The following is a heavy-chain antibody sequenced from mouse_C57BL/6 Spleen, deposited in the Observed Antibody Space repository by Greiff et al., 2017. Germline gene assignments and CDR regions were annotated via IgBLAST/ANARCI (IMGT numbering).Heavy chain of an antibody. Sequence: EVQGVESGGGLVKPGGSLKLSCAASGFTFSSYAMSWVRQTPEKRLEWVATISDGGSYTYYPDNVKGRFTISRDNAKNNLYLQMSHLKSEDTAMYYCARDRERFYYGSSRGYFDVWGTGTTVTVSS. CDR3: ARDRERFYYGSSRGYFDV. D-gene: IGHD1-1*01. J-gene: IGHJ1*03. V-gene: IGHV5-4*01. CDR1: GFTFSSYA. CDR2: ISDGGSYT.